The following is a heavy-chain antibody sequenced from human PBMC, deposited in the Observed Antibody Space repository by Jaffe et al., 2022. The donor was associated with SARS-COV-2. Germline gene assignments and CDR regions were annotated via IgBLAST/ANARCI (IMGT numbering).Heavy chain of an antibody. CDR2: ISASGNT. V-gene: IGHV4-4*07. CDR3: ARGAYGDVKLAMFDY. D-gene: IGHD4-17*01. J-gene: IGHJ4*02. CDR1: GGSMSTYF. Sequence: QVQLQESGPGLVKPSETLSLTCTVSGGSMSTYFWSWIRQPAGKGLEWIGRISASGNTNYSPSLKSRVTLSVDTSKNQFSLKLTSVTAADTAVYYCARGAYGDVKLAMFDYWGQGTLVTVSS.